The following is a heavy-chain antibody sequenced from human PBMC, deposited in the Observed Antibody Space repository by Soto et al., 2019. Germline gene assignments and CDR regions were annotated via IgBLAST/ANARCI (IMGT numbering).Heavy chain of an antibody. CDR2: ISYDGSNK. V-gene: IGHV3-30*18. CDR3: AKCLKWDLRGAYAFDI. CDR1: GFTFSSYG. D-gene: IGHD1-26*01. J-gene: IGHJ3*02. Sequence: QVQLVESGGGVVQPGRSLRLSCAASGFTFSSYGMHWVRQAPGKGLEWVAVISYDGSNKYYADSVKGRFTISRDNSKNTLYLQMNSLRAEDTAVYYCAKCLKWDLRGAYAFDIWGQGTMVTVSS.